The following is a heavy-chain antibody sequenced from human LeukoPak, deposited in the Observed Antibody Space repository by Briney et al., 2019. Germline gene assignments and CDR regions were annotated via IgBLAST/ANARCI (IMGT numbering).Heavy chain of an antibody. D-gene: IGHD3-3*01. J-gene: IGHJ6*02. CDR3: ANGRGYYEMYGVDV. Sequence: GGSLRLSCAASGFTFSTYAMHWVRQAPGKGLEWVAVISFHGSNIYYADSVKGRFTVSRDSSKNTLYLQMNSLRAEDAAVYYCANGRGYYEMYGVDVWGQGTTVTVSS. CDR2: ISFHGSNI. CDR1: GFTFSTYA. V-gene: IGHV3-30*18.